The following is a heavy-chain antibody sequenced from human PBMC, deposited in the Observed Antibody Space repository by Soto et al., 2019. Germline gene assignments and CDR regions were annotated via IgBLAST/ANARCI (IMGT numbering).Heavy chain of an antibody. D-gene: IGHD6-19*01. Sequence: QVQLQESGPGLVKPSQTLSLTCTVSGGSISSGGYYWSWIRQHPGKGLEWIGYIYYSGSTYYNPSLKRRVTISVATSKNQFSLKLSSVTAADTAVYYCARDVRSGWYSWFDPWGQGTLVTVSS. CDR1: GGSISSGGYY. J-gene: IGHJ5*02. CDR3: ARDVRSGWYSWFDP. V-gene: IGHV4-31*03. CDR2: IYYSGST.